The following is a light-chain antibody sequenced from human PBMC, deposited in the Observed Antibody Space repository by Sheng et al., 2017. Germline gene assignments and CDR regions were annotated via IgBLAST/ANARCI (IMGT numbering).Light chain of an antibody. V-gene: IGKV1-5*03. CDR2: KAS. CDR1: QSIRDW. Sequence: IQLTQSPSTLSASAGGRVTITCRASQSIRDWLAWYQQKPGKAPKLLINKASTLETGVPSRFSGSGFGTEFTLTISSLQPDDFATYYCQQYISYPWTFGQGTKVEIK. CDR3: QQYISYPWT. J-gene: IGKJ1*01.